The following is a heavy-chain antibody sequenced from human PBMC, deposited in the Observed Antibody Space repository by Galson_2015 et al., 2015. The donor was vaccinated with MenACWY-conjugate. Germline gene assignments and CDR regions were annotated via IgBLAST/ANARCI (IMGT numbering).Heavy chain of an antibody. CDR1: GFTFSNYA. Sequence: SLRLSCAASGFTFSNYAMRWVRQFPGKGLVWVSRVNNDGSTTNYADSVKGRFTISRDHAKKTVYLQMNSLRAEDTAVYYCARSVWGSYRHHYFDNWGQGTLVTVSS. D-gene: IGHD3-16*02. V-gene: IGHV3-74*01. CDR2: VNNDGSTT. CDR3: ARSVWGSYRHHYFDN. J-gene: IGHJ4*02.